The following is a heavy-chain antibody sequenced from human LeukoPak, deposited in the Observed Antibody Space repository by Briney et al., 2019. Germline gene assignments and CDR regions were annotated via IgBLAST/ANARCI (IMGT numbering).Heavy chain of an antibody. CDR3: ARLSETPVYYYSSGYYYLDS. CDR2: MNPNTGAT. D-gene: IGHD3-22*01. Sequence: ASVKVSCKASGYTFISHDINWVRQATGQRLEWMGWMNPNTGATGYAQNFQGRVTMTRDTSIRTAYMELNSLRSEDTAVYYCARLSETPVYYYSSGYYYLDSWGQGTLVTVSS. J-gene: IGHJ4*02. V-gene: IGHV1-8*01. CDR1: GYTFISHD.